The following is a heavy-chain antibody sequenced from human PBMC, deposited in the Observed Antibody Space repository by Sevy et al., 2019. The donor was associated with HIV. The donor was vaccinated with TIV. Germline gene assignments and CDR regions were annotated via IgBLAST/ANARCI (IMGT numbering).Heavy chain of an antibody. CDR1: GFTFSSYA. CDR2: ISGSGGSK. CDR3: AKGQITMVRGGYFDY. D-gene: IGHD3-10*01. J-gene: IGHJ4*02. V-gene: IGHV3-23*01. Sequence: GGTLRLSCAASGFTFSSYAMSWVRQAPGKGLEWVSAISGSGGSKYYADSVKGRFTISRDNSKNTLYLQMNSLRAEDTAVYYCAKGQITMVRGGYFDYWGQGTLVTVSS.